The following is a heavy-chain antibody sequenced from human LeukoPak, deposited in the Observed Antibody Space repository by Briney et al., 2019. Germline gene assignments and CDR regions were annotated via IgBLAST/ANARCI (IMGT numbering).Heavy chain of an antibody. CDR2: VYNSGST. V-gene: IGHV4-59*01. Sequence: SETLSLTCAVSGGSINSYYWTWIRQPPGKGLEWIANVYNSGSTNYNPSLKSRVTISVDMFKNQFSLKLTSVTAADTAVYYCARLRSGMDVWGQGTTVTVSS. CDR3: ARLRSGMDV. J-gene: IGHJ6*02. CDR1: GGSINSYY.